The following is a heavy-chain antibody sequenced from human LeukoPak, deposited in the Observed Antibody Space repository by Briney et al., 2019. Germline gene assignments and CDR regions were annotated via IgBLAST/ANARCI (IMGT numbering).Heavy chain of an antibody. CDR1: GFTFSSYG. D-gene: IGHD2-2*01. V-gene: IGHV3-30*18. CDR3: AKDLQKLPDPQGYFDY. J-gene: IGHJ4*02. CDR2: ISYDGSNK. Sequence: PGGSLRLSCAASGFTFSSYGMHWVRQAPGKGLEWVAVISYDGSNKYYADSVKGRFTISRDNSKNTLYLQMNSLRAEDTAVYYCAKDLQKLPDPQGYFDYWGQGTLVTVSS.